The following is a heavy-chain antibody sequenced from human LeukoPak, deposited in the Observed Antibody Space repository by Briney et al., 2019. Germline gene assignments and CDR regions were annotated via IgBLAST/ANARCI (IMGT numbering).Heavy chain of an antibody. Sequence: GGSLRLSCAASGFTFSSYDMHWVRQATGKGLEWVSAIGTAGDTYYPGSVKGRFTISRENAKNSLYLQMDSLRAGDTAVYYCARGSLRRPRLGMDVWGQGTTVTVSS. CDR3: ARGSLRRPRLGMDV. CDR2: IGTAGDT. V-gene: IGHV3-13*01. D-gene: IGHD4-17*01. CDR1: GFTFSSYD. J-gene: IGHJ6*02.